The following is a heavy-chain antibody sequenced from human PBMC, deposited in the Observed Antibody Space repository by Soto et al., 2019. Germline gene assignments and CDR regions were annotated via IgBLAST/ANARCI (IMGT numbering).Heavy chain of an antibody. Sequence: GASVKVSCKASGYTFTGYYMHWVRQAPGQGLEWMGWINPNNGGTKFAQKFQDRVTLTRDTSISTAYMELSSVTAADTAVYYCARIRDPSYAAFDYWGQGTLVTVSS. V-gene: IGHV1-2*02. J-gene: IGHJ4*02. CDR1: GYTFTGYY. CDR2: INPNNGGT. CDR3: ARIRDPSYAAFDY. D-gene: IGHD1-26*01.